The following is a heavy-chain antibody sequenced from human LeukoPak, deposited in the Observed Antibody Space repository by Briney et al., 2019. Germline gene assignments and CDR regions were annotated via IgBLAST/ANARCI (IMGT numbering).Heavy chain of an antibody. V-gene: IGHV1-69*02. CDR2: IIPILGIA. Sequence: GSSVKVSCKASGGTFSSYTISWVRQAPGQGLEWMGRIIPILGIANYAQKFQGRVTITADKSTSTAYMELSSLRSEDTAVYYCARGSGCSSTSCADSSWFDPWGQGTLVTVSS. CDR3: ARGSGCSSTSCADSSWFDP. D-gene: IGHD2-2*01. J-gene: IGHJ5*02. CDR1: GGTFSSYT.